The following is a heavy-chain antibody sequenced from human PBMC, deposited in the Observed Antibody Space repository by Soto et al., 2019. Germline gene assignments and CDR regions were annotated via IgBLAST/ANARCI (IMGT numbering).Heavy chain of an antibody. CDR1: GGSISSGGYY. CDR3: ARQYSSSWYGEEDYYYGMDV. Sequence: QVQLQESGPGLVKPSQTLPLTCTVSGGSISSGGYYWSWIRQHPGKGLEWIGYIYYSGSTYYNPSLKGTVTISVDTSKNQFSLRLSSVTAADTAVYYCARQYSSSWYGEEDYYYGMDVWGQGTTVTVSS. V-gene: IGHV4-31*01. D-gene: IGHD6-13*01. CDR2: IYYSGST. J-gene: IGHJ6*02.